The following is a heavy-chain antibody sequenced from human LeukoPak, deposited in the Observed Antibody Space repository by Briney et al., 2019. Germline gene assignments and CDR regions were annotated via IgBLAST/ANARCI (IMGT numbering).Heavy chain of an antibody. CDR1: GGSFSGYF. D-gene: IGHD4-17*01. J-gene: IGHJ4*02. CDR3: AGGDYGDYLGY. CDR2: INHSGST. Sequence: SETLSLTCAVYGGSFSGYFRSWIRQPPGKGLEWIGEINHSGSTNYNPSLKSRVTISADTSKNQFSLKLSSVTAADTAVYYCAGGDYGDYLGYWGQGTLVTVSS. V-gene: IGHV4-34*01.